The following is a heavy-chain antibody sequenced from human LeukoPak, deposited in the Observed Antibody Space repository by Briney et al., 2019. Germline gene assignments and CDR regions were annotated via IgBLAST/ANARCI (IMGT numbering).Heavy chain of an antibody. V-gene: IGHV3-30*02. CDR3: AKNWATYYFDY. Sequence: GSLGLSCAASGFTLSRYAMHWVRQAPGKGLEWVAFLQSDGNNRYYADSVKGRFTISRDNSKNTLFLQMSSLRAEDTAVYYCAKNWATYYFDYWGQGTLVTVSS. CDR1: GFTLSRYA. D-gene: IGHD3-16*01. J-gene: IGHJ4*02. CDR2: LQSDGNNR.